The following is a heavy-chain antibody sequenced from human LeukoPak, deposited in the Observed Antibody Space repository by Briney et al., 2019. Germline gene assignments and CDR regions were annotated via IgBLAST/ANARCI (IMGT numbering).Heavy chain of an antibody. J-gene: IGHJ4*02. CDR1: GYTFTSYA. V-gene: IGHV7-4-1*02. D-gene: IGHD3-22*01. Sequence: ASVKVSCKASGYTFTSYAMNWVRQAPGQGLEWMGWINTNTGNPTYAQGFTGRFVFSVDTSVSTAYLQISSLKAEDTAVYYCARALYSSGYYESGHWGQGTLVTVSS. CDR2: INTNTGNP. CDR3: ARALYSSGYYESGH.